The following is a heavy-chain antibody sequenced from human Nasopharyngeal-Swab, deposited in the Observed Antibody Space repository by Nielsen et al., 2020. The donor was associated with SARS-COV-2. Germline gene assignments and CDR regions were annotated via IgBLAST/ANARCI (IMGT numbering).Heavy chain of an antibody. J-gene: IGHJ4*02. Sequence: SVKVSCKASGGTFSSYAISWVRQAPGQGLEWMGGIIPIFGTANYAQKFQGRVTITADKSTSTAYMELSSLRSEDTAVYYCARGDTGKYYYGSGNYSFDYWGQGTLVTVSS. V-gene: IGHV1-69*06. D-gene: IGHD3-10*01. CDR3: ARGDTGKYYYGSGNYSFDY. CDR2: IIPIFGTA. CDR1: GGTFSSYA.